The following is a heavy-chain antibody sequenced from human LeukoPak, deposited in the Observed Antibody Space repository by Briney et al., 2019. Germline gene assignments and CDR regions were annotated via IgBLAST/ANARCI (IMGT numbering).Heavy chain of an antibody. CDR1: GYTFTHFD. CDR3: ARGPASGWYRWFDP. V-gene: IGHV1-8*01. D-gene: IGHD6-19*01. Sequence: ASVKVSCKASGYTFTHFDINWIRPATGQGLEWMGWMNPDSGNTEYAQKFQGRVTMTRNTSISTAYMELSSLRSEDTAVYYCARGPASGWYRWFDPWGQGTLVTVSS. J-gene: IGHJ5*02. CDR2: MNPDSGNT.